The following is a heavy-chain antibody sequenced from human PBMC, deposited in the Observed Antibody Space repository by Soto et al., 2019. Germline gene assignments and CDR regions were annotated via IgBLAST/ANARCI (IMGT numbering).Heavy chain of an antibody. V-gene: IGHV1-69*01. D-gene: IGHD3-10*01. Sequence: QVQLVQSGAEVKKPGSSVKVSCKASGGTFSSYAISWVRQAPGQGLEWMGGIIPIFGTANYAQQFQGRVTITADESTSTAYMELSSLRSEDTAVYYCARARITMVRGVIDYYYYGMDVWGQGTTVTVSS. J-gene: IGHJ6*02. CDR3: ARARITMVRGVIDYYYYGMDV. CDR2: IIPIFGTA. CDR1: GGTFSSYA.